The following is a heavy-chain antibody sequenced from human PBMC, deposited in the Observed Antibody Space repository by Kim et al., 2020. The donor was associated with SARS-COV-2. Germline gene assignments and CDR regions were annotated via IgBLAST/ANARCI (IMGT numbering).Heavy chain of an antibody. V-gene: IGHV3-9*01. CDR2: ISWNSGSI. CDR1: GFTFGDYS. CDR3: SKAPYSGSRYNCLDT. D-gene: IGHD6-13*01. Sequence: GGSLRLSCAASGFTFGDYSMHWFRQAPWKGLEWVSGISWNSGSIGYADSVKGRFTISRNNAKKSQYLQMNTLRAEDTALYYCSKAPYSGSRYNCLDTWG. J-gene: IGHJ5*01.